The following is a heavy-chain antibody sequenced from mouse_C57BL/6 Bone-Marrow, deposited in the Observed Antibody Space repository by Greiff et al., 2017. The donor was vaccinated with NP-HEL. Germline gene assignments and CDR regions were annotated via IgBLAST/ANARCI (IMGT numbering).Heavy chain of an antibody. CDR2: ISDGGSYT. Sequence: EVKLMESGGGLAKPGGSLKLSCAASGFTFSSYAMSWVRQTPEKRLEWVATISDGGSYTYYPDNVKGRFTISRDNAKNNLYLQMSHLKSEDTAMYYCARKIYYGNYDAMDYWGQGTSVTVSS. D-gene: IGHD2-1*01. CDR3: ARKIYYGNYDAMDY. CDR1: GFTFSSYA. V-gene: IGHV5-4*03. J-gene: IGHJ4*01.